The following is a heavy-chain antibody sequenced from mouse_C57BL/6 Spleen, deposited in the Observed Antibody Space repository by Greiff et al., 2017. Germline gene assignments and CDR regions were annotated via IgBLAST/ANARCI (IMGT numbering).Heavy chain of an antibody. CDR2: IDPENGDT. CDR3: TTSSYYSNHYAMDY. J-gene: IGHJ4*01. V-gene: IGHV14-4*01. Sequence: VQLQQSGAELVRPGASVKLSCTASGFNIKDDYMHWVKQRPEQGQEWIGWIDPENGDTEYASKFQGKATITADTSSNTAYLQLSSLTSEDTAVYYCTTSSYYSNHYAMDYWGQGTSVTVSS. CDR1: GFNIKDDY. D-gene: IGHD2-5*01.